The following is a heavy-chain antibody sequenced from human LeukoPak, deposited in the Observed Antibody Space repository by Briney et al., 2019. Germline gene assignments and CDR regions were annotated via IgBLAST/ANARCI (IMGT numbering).Heavy chain of an antibody. V-gene: IGHV1-18*01. CDR1: GYTFTSYG. CDR3: ARDLFNLPRIAGNV. J-gene: IGHJ6*02. CDR2: ISAYNGNT. Sequence: ASVKVSCKASGYTFTSYGISWVRQAPGQGLEWMGRISAYNGNTNYAQKLQGRVTMTTDTSTSTAYMELRSLRSDDTAVYYCARDLFNLPRIAGNVWGQGTTVTVSS. D-gene: IGHD6-13*01.